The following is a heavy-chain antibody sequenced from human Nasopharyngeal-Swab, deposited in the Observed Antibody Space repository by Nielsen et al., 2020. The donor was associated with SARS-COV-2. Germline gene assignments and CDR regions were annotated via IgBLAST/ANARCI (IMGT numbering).Heavy chain of an antibody. CDR3: AREIYDGHHDP. J-gene: IGHJ5*02. V-gene: IGHV4-59*01. D-gene: IGHD3-3*01. Sequence: WIRQPPGKGLEWIGYIYYSGSTNYYPSLKRRVTISVDTSKNQFSLKLSSVTAADTAVYYCAREIYDGHHDPWGQGTLVTVSS. CDR2: IYYSGST.